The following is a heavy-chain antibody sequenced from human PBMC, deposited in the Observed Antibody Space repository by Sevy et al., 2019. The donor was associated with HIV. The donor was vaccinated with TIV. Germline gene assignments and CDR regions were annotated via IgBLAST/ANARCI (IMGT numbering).Heavy chain of an antibody. CDR3: AREHDDGYYLEY. V-gene: IGHV3-30-3*01. J-gene: IGHJ4*02. Sequence: GGSLRLSCTASGFTFSLSTMHWVRQAPGKGLEWVAIISDNGDNKSYADTVKGRFTISRDNSMNTLYLQMNSLKPEDTALYYCAREHDDGYYLEYWGQGVLVTVSS. CDR2: ISDNGDNK. D-gene: IGHD6-13*01. CDR1: GFTFSLST.